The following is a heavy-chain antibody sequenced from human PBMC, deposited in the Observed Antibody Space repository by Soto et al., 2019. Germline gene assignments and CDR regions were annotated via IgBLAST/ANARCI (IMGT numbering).Heavy chain of an antibody. CDR1: GFTFSSYA. J-gene: IGHJ4*02. V-gene: IGHV3-23*01. CDR3: AKVRSSGSYYDS. Sequence: EVPLLESGGGLVQPGGSLRLSCAASGFTFSSYAMNWVRQAPGKGLEWVSGISGSGVTTYYADSVKGRFTISRDNSQNTLNLQMNSLRAEDTAVYYCAKVRSSGSYYDSWGQGILVTVTS. CDR2: ISGSGVTT. D-gene: IGHD1-26*01.